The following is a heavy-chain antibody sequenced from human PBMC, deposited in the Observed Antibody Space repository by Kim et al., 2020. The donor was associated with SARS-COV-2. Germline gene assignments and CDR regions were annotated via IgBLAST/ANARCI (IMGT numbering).Heavy chain of an antibody. J-gene: IGHJ4*02. CDR1: GGSISSYY. CDR2: IYTSGST. D-gene: IGHD1-26*01. Sequence: SETLSLTCTVSGGSISSYYWSWIRQPAGKGLEWIGRIYTSGSTNYNPSLKSRVTMSVDTSKNQFSLKLSSVTAADTAVYYCASTEADPFSGSYFTLDYWGQGTLVTVSS. CDR3: ASTEADPFSGSYFTLDY. V-gene: IGHV4-4*07.